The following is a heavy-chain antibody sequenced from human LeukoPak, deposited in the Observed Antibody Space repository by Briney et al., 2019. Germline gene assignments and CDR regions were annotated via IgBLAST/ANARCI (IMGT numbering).Heavy chain of an antibody. D-gene: IGHD6-19*01. CDR3: ARPFARTQAVEFQH. CDR2: VSSSSSYI. CDR1: GFTFSSYS. J-gene: IGHJ1*01. V-gene: IGHV3-21*01. Sequence: GGSLSLSCAASGFTFSSYSMNWVRQAPGKGLEWVSSVSSSSSYIYYADSVKGRFTISRDNAKNSLYLQMNSLRAEDTAVYYCARPFARTQAVEFQHWGQGTLVTVSS.